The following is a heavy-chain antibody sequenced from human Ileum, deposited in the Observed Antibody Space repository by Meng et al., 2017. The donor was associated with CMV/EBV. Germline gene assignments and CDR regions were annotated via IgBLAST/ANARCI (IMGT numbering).Heavy chain of an antibody. J-gene: IGHJ4*02. CDR2: IHYSGGT. CDR3: ARAGARGVPVDL. CDR1: GDSIKNYY. D-gene: IGHD3-10*01. V-gene: IGHV4-4*07. Sequence: QVQLQESGTRLVKPSETLSLTCTVSGDSIKNYYWTWLRQPAGKGLEWLGRIHYSGGTDDNPSLKSRVTLSIDTSKNQLSLKIYSVTAADTAVYYRARAGARGVPVDLWGQGTLVTVSS.